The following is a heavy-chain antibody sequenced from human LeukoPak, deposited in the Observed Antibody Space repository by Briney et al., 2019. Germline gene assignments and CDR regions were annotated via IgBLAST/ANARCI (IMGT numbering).Heavy chain of an antibody. Sequence: PGGSLRLSCAPSGFIFSVHGMHWVRQAPGKGLEWVAGVANDGSRTHYADSVKGRFTISRDNSKNTLSLQMNSLGAQDTAVYYCARDRDSYRLDYWGQGTLVTVSS. J-gene: IGHJ4*02. D-gene: IGHD3-16*02. CDR3: ARDRDSYRLDY. V-gene: IGHV3-30*03. CDR1: GFIFSVHG. CDR2: VANDGSRT.